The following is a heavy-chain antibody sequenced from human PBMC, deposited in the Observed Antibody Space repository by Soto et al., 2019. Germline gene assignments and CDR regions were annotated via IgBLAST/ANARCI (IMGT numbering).Heavy chain of an antibody. CDR2: ISYDGSNK. CDR3: AREPPPTITGLLDY. D-gene: IGHD5-12*01. J-gene: IGHJ4*02. CDR1: GFTFTDYA. V-gene: IGHV3-30-3*01. Sequence: QVQLVESGGGMVQPGRSLRLSCAASGFTFTDYAMHWVRQAPDKGLEWVAFISYDGSNKYFADSVKGRFTISRDNSKNTLYLHMNSLRAEDTAVYCCAREPPPTITGLLDYWGQGTLVTVSS.